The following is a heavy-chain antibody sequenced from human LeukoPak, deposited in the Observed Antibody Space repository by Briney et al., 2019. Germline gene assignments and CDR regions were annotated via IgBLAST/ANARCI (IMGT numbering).Heavy chain of an antibody. V-gene: IGHV3-23*01. CDR3: ARRRYDSSGYCDY. J-gene: IGHJ4*02. D-gene: IGHD3-22*01. CDR2: TSASGGST. Sequence: GGSLRLSCAASGFTFSSYAMTWVRQAPGKGLEWVSGTSASGGSTYYADSVKGRFSISRENSKNTLHLQMNSLRAEDTAVYYCARRRYDSSGYCDYWGQGTLVTVSS. CDR1: GFTFSSYA.